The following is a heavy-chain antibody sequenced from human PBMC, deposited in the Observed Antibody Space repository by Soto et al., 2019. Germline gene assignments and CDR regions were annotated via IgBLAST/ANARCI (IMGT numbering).Heavy chain of an antibody. CDR2: ISSSSNTI. Sequence: EVQLVESGGGLVQPGGSLRLSCAASGFTFSTYTMNWVRQAPGKGLEWVSYISSSSNTIYYADSVKGRFTISRDNAKNSLYPQMNSLRDEDTAVYYCARITSGYYTRSFDYWGQGTLVTVSS. V-gene: IGHV3-48*02. CDR3: ARITSGYYTRSFDY. CDR1: GFTFSTYT. D-gene: IGHD3-22*01. J-gene: IGHJ4*02.